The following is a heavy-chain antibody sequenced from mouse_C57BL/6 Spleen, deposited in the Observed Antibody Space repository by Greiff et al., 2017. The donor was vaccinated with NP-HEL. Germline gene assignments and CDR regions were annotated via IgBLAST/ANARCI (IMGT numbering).Heavy chain of an antibody. CDR2: ISDGGSYT. CDR3: ARDQQLGFDY. D-gene: IGHD4-1*02. Sequence: EVNVVESGGGLVKPGGSLKLSCAASGFTFSSYAMSWVRQTPEKRLEWVATISDGGSYTYYPDNVKGRFTISRDNAKNNLYLQMSHLKSEDTAMYYCARDQQLGFDYWGQGTTLTVSS. J-gene: IGHJ2*01. CDR1: GFTFSSYA. V-gene: IGHV5-4*01.